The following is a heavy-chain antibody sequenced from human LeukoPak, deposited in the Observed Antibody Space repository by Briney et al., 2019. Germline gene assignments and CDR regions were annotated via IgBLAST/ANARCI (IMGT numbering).Heavy chain of an antibody. D-gene: IGHD4-17*01. CDR2: ISSSSSYI. Sequence: GGSLRLSCAAPGFTFSSYSMNWVRQAPGKGLEWVSFISSSSSYIYYADSVKGRFTISRDNAKNSLYLQMNSLRAEDTAVYYCARIYGDYVLYYFDYWGQGTLVTVSS. J-gene: IGHJ4*02. CDR1: GFTFSSYS. CDR3: ARIYGDYVLYYFDY. V-gene: IGHV3-21*01.